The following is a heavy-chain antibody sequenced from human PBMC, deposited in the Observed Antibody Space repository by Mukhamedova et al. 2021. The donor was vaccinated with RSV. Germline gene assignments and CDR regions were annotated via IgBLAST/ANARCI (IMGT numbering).Heavy chain of an antibody. J-gene: IGHJ4*02. Sequence: VKGRFTISRDNAKNSLYLQMNSLRAEDTAVYYCVREGVRGSLGLDYWGQGTLVTVSS. D-gene: IGHD2-15*01. CDR3: VREGVRGSLGLDY. V-gene: IGHV3-11*06.